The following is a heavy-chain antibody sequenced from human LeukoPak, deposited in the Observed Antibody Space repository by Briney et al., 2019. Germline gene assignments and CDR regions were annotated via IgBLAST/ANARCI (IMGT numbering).Heavy chain of an antibody. V-gene: IGHV3-64*01. D-gene: IGHD2-21*02. J-gene: IGHJ3*02. Sequence: GGSLRLFCAASGLTLSGYGMHWVRQAPGKGLEYVASISSSGGSTNYANSVKGRFTISRDISKNALYLQMGSLRVEDMAVYYCARGRMTWDASDIWGQGTMAPVSS. CDR3: ARGRMTWDASDI. CDR2: ISSSGGST. CDR1: GLTLSGYG.